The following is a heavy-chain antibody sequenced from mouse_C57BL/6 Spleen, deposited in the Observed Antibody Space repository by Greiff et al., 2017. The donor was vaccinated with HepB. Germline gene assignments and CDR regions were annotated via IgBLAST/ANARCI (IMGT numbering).Heavy chain of an antibody. Sequence: QVQLQQPGAELVRPGSSVKLSCKASGYTFTSYWMHWVKQRPIQGLEWIGNIDPSDSETHYNQKFKDKATLTVDKSSSTAYMQLSSLTSEDSAVYYCAREVTTVPLGYWGQGTTLTVSS. CDR2: IDPSDSET. CDR1: GYTFTSYW. D-gene: IGHD1-1*01. V-gene: IGHV1-52*01. CDR3: AREVTTVPLGY. J-gene: IGHJ2*01.